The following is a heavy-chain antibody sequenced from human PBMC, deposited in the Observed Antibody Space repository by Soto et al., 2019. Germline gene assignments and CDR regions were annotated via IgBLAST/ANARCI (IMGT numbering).Heavy chain of an antibody. D-gene: IGHD2-21*02. V-gene: IGHV3-53*01. J-gene: IGHJ4*02. CDR3: ARAHVTAYPYFDY. CDR2: IYTGGSI. CDR1: GFSVSSNH. Sequence: EVQLVESGGALIQPGGSLRLSCVASGFSVSSNHMTWVRHTPGKGLEWVSIIYTGGSIYYADSVKGRFTISRDNSKNTVYLQMNRLRVEDTAVYYCARAHVTAYPYFDYWGRGTLITVSS.